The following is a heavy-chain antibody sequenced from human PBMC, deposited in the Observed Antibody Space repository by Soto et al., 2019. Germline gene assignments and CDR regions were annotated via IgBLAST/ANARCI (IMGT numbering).Heavy chain of an antibody. CDR2: IRQDGGAQ. V-gene: IGHV3-7*03. CDR3: VRGGHGSGSYLGSS. D-gene: IGHD3-10*01. CDR1: GFTFSTYW. Sequence: PGGSLRLSCEASGFTFSTYWMSWVRQAPGKGLQWVANIRQDGGAQYYVDSVKGRFTISRDNAKNSVYLQMDSLRVEDTAVYYCVRGGHGSGSYLGSSWGQGILVTVSS. J-gene: IGHJ5*02.